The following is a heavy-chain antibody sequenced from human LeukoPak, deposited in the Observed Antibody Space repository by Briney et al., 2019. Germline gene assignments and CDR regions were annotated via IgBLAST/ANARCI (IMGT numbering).Heavy chain of an antibody. CDR3: AKDLSRAVAADWFDP. CDR2: ISDSGGST. CDR1: GFTFSNYD. Sequence: GGSLRLSCAASGFTFSNYDMSWAHQAPGKGLEWVSSISDSGGSTYYADSVKGRFTISRDNSKNTLYLQMTNLRAADTAVYYCAKDLSRAVAADWFDPWDQGSLVTVSS. D-gene: IGHD6-19*01. J-gene: IGHJ5*02. V-gene: IGHV3-23*01.